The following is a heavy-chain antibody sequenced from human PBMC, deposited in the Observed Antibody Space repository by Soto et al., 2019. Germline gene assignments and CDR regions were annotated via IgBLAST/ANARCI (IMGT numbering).Heavy chain of an antibody. Sequence: QVQLVESGGGLVKPGGTLRLSCAASGFTFSDYYMSWIRQAPGKGLEWVSYISSSSSYTNYADSVKGRLTIDRDNAKNSLYLQMNSMRAEDTDVYYCARGQVDYSYGMDVWGQETKVTVSS. CDR2: ISSSSSYT. CDR1: GFTFSDYY. D-gene: IGHD2-15*01. CDR3: ARGQVDYSYGMDV. J-gene: IGHJ6*02. V-gene: IGHV3-11*06.